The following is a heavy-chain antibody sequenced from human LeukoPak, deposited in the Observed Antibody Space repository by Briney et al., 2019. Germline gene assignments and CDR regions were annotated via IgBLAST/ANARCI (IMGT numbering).Heavy chain of an antibody. D-gene: IGHD3-22*01. V-gene: IGHV4-34*01. CDR1: GGSFSGYY. CDR2: INHSGST. CDR3: ARFRNYYYDSSGQPYNWFDP. J-gene: IGHJ5*02. Sequence: SETLSLTCAVYGGSFSGYYWSWIRQPPGKGLEWIGEINHSGSTNYNPSLKSRVTISVDTSKNQFSLKLSSVTAADTAVYYCARFRNYYYDSSGQPYNWFDPWGQGTLVTVSS.